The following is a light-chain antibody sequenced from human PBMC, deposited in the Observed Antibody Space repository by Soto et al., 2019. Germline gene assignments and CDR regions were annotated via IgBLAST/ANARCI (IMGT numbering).Light chain of an antibody. CDR3: QQYGSSPNT. CDR1: QSVSSSY. J-gene: IGKJ2*01. CDR2: GAS. V-gene: IGKV3-20*01. Sequence: EIVLTQSPGTLSLSLGERATLSCRASQSVSSSYLAWYQQKPGQAPRPLIYGASSRATGIPDRFSGSGSGTDFTLTISRLEPEDFAVYYCQQYGSSPNTFGQGTKLEIK.